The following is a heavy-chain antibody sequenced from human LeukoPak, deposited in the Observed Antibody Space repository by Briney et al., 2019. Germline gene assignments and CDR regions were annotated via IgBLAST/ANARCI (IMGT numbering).Heavy chain of an antibody. V-gene: IGHV4-61*02. D-gene: IGHD4-11*01. CDR2: IYTSGST. CDR1: GGAISSGSYY. J-gene: IGHJ6*03. CDR3: ARDNRKKKTTVSTYYYYMDV. Sequence: SETLSLTCTVSGGAISSGSYYRSWIRQPPGKGLEWIGGIYTSGSTNHNPSLQSRVTISVDTSKNQFSLKLSSVTAADTAVYYCARDNRKKKTTVSTYYYYMDVWGKGTTVTVSS.